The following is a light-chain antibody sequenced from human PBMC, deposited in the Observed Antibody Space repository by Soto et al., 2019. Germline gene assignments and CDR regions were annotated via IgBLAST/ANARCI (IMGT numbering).Light chain of an antibody. J-gene: IGKJ2*01. V-gene: IGKV3-20*01. CDR1: QSVSSTY. CDR3: QQYGSSPMYT. Sequence: EIVLTQSPGTLSLSPGERATLSCRASQSVSSTYLAWYQQKVGQAPRLLIYGASSRATAIPDSCSGSGSGTDFTLTISSLEPEDFAVYYCQQYGSSPMYTFGQGTKLEIK. CDR2: GAS.